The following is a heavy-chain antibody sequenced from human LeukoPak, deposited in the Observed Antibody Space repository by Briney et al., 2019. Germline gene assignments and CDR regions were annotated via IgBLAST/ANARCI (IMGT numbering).Heavy chain of an antibody. CDR2: IYYSGST. CDR1: GGSISSYY. J-gene: IGHJ3*02. CDR3: ARHGIAAAGPGANAFDI. D-gene: IGHD6-13*01. V-gene: IGHV4-59*08. Sequence: SSETLSLTCTVSGGSISSYYWSWIRQPPGKGLEWIGYIYYSGSTNYNPSLKSRVTISVDTSKNQFSLKLSSVTAAGTAVYYCARHGIAAAGPGANAFDIWGQGTMVTVSS.